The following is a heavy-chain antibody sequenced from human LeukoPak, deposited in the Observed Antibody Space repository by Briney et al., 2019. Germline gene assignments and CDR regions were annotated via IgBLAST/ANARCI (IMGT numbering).Heavy chain of an antibody. CDR2: IRISGDSI. J-gene: IGHJ3*02. Sequence: PGGSLRLSCAASGFTFTTYSMGWVRQAPGRGLEWISSIRISGDSIYYASSAKGRFTISRDNAKNSLYLQMNSLRAEDTAVYYCARPYSSGTGLSAFDIWGQGTMVTVSS. D-gene: IGHD6-19*01. CDR1: GFTFTTYS. CDR3: ARPYSSGTGLSAFDI. V-gene: IGHV3-11*01.